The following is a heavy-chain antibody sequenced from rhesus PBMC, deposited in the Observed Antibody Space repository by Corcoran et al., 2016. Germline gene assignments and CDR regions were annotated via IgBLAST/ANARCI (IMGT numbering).Heavy chain of an antibody. D-gene: IGHD4-29*01. CDR2: IYGSGGGT. CDR3: ARVHGSTEFDY. V-gene: IGHV4-106*01. Sequence: QVQLQESGPGLVKPSETLSLTCAVSGGSLSDDYYWSWIRQPPGKGLEWIGYIYGSGGGTNYNPSLKNRVTISIDTSKNQFSLKLSSVTAADTAVYYCARVHGSTEFDYWGQGVLVTVSS. J-gene: IGHJ4*01. CDR1: GGSLSDDYY.